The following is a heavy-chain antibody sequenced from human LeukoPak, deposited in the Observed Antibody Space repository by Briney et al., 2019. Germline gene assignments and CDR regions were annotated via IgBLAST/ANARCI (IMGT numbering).Heavy chain of an antibody. J-gene: IGHJ6*02. CDR2: IYYSGST. Sequence: SETLSLTCTVSGGSISSYYWSWIRQPPGKGLEWMGYIYYSGSTNYNPSLKSRVTISVDTSKNQFSLKLSSVTAADTAVYYCARGAARFYYYGMDVWGQGTTVTVSS. CDR1: GGSISSYY. D-gene: IGHD6-6*01. V-gene: IGHV4-59*08. CDR3: ARGAARFYYYGMDV.